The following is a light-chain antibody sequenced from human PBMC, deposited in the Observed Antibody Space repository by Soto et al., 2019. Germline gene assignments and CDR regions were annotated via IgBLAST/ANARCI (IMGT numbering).Light chain of an antibody. CDR2: LAS. V-gene: IGKV1-5*03. CDR3: QQYDSHSRT. CDR1: QSIRTS. Sequence: DIQMTQSPSTLSAFVGDRVTITCRASQSIRTSLAWYQHKPRKAPKLLIYLASSIESGVPARFSGSESATEFPLSISSLQPDNFATYYCQQYDSHSRTFGQGTKVDIK. J-gene: IGKJ1*01.